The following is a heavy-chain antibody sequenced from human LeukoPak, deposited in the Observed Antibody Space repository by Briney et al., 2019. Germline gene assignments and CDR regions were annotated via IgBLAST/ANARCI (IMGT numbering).Heavy chain of an antibody. CDR1: GFTFSSYA. CDR2: ISGSGGST. CDR3: AKDTYGSGSYYYWFDP. V-gene: IGHV3-23*01. J-gene: IGHJ5*02. Sequence: PGGSLRLSCAASGFTFSSYAMSWVRQAPGKGLEWVSAISGSGGSTYYADSVKGRFTISRDNSKNMLYLQMNSLRAEDTAVYYCAKDTYGSGSYYYWFDPWGQGTLVTVSS. D-gene: IGHD3-10*01.